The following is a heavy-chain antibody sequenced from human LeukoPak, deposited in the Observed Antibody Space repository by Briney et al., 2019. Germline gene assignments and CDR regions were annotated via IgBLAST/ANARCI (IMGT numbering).Heavy chain of an antibody. Sequence: KPGGSLRLSCAASGFTFSSYSMNWVRQAPGKGLEWVSSISSSSSYIYYADSVKGRFTISRDNAKNSLYLQMNSLRAEDTAVYYCARMYYYDSSGYYGSDYWGQGTLVTVSS. CDR3: ARMYYYDSSGYYGSDY. D-gene: IGHD3-22*01. CDR2: ISSSSSYI. V-gene: IGHV3-21*01. J-gene: IGHJ4*02. CDR1: GFTFSSYS.